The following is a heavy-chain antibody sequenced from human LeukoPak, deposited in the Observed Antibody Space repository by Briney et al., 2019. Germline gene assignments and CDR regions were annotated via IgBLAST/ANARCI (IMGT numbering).Heavy chain of an antibody. V-gene: IGHV3-48*03. CDR3: VGPRPSTIGENN. J-gene: IGHJ4*02. CDR1: GFTFSSYE. CDR2: IGSSGSTM. Sequence: GGSLRLSCAAPGFTFSSYEMNWVRQAPGKGLEWVSYIGSSGSTMCYADSVKGRFTISRDNAKNSLYLQMNSLRVEDKAVYYCVGPRPSTIGENNWGQGILVTVSS. D-gene: IGHD5/OR15-5a*01.